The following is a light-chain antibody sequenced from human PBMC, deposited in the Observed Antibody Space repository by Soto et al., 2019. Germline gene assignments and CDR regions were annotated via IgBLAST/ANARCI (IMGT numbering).Light chain of an antibody. V-gene: IGKV3-11*01. CDR1: QSIHTS. CDR2: DST. J-gene: IGKJ5*01. CDR3: QQRNVWPPIT. Sequence: VLTQSPATLSLSPGERATLSCRASQSIHTSLAWYQQKPGQPPRLVVYDSTLRANGVPDRFGGSRSGTEFTLTINSLEPEDFAVYYCQQRNVWPPITFGQGTRLENK.